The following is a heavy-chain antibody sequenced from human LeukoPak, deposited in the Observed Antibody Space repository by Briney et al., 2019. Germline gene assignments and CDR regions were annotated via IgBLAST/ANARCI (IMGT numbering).Heavy chain of an antibody. CDR3: ASRSHKTIVGADTREVGDY. CDR2: IIPMIGIA. D-gene: IGHD6-19*01. CDR1: GGTLRRHT. Sequence: SVKVSCKASGGTLRRHTTTWVRQAPGQGLEWMGRIIPMIGIANYAQKFQGRVTITADTSTDTDYMDLISLRSEDTAVYYCASRSHKTIVGADTREVGDYWGQGTLVTVSS. J-gene: IGHJ4*02. V-gene: IGHV1-69*02.